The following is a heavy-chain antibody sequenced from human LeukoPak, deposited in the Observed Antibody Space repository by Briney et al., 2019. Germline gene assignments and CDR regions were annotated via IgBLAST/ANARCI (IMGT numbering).Heavy chain of an antibody. CDR1: GFTFSSYG. D-gene: IGHD3-10*01. CDR2: IRYDGSNK. J-gene: IGHJ3*02. V-gene: IGHV3-30*02. Sequence: GGSLRLSCAASGFTFSSYGMHWVRQAPGKGLEWVAFIRYDGSNKYYADSVKGRFTISRDNSKNTLYLQMNSLRAGDTAVYYCAKDDVLLWFGEPPGAFDIWGQGTMVTVSS. CDR3: AKDDVLLWFGEPPGAFDI.